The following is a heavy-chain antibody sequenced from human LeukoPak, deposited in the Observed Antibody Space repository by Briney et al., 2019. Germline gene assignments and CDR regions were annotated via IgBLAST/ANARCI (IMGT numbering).Heavy chain of an antibody. CDR1: GFTFSSYS. V-gene: IGHV3-21*01. Sequence: KPGRSLRLSCAASGFTFSSYSMNWVRQAPGKGLEWVSSISSSSSYIYYADSVKGRFTISRDNAKNSLYLQMNSLRAEDTAVYYCARVRSTPHGYMDVWGKGTTATVSS. CDR2: ISSSSSYI. J-gene: IGHJ6*03. CDR3: ARVRSTPHGYMDV. D-gene: IGHD3-3*01.